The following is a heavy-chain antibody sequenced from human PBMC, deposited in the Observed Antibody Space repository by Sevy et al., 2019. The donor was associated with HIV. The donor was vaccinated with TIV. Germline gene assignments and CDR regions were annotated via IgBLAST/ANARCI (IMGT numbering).Heavy chain of an antibody. D-gene: IGHD2-21*02. V-gene: IGHV3-11*01. J-gene: IGHJ4*02. Sequence: GGSLRLSCAASGFTFSDYYMSWIRQAPGKGLEWVSYISSSGTIYYADSVKGRFTISRDNAKNSLYLQMNSLRAEDTAVYYCARARAVVTAIEEFDYWGRGTLVTVSS. CDR3: ARARAVVTAIEEFDY. CDR1: GFTFSDYY. CDR2: ISSSGTI.